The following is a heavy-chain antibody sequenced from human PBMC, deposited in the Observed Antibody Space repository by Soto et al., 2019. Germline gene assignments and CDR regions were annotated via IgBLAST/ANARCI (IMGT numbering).Heavy chain of an antibody. V-gene: IGHV3-74*01. J-gene: IGHJ4*02. CDR3: VREKFGDDFDF. CDR2: VGGDGTNT. CDR1: GFTFSSHT. Sequence: GGSLRLSCVASGFTFSSHTMHWVRQAPGKGLVWVSRVGGDGTNTNYADSVKGRFTISRDNAKNTLYLQKNSLRAEDTAVYYCVREKFGDDFDFWGQGTLVTVSS. D-gene: IGHD2-21*02.